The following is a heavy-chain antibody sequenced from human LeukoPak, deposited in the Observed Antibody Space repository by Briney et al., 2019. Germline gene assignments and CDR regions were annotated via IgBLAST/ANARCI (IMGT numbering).Heavy chain of an antibody. V-gene: IGHV4-4*02. D-gene: IGHD3-22*01. CDR2: IYHSGST. CDR3: ARVTPDSSGYYSDY. J-gene: IGHJ4*02. CDR1: GGSISSSNW. Sequence: MPSETLSLTCAVSGGSISSSNWWSWVRQPPGKGLEWIGEIYHSGSTNYNPSLKGRVTISVDKSKNQFSLKLSSVTAADTAVYYCARVTPDSSGYYSDYWGQGTLVTVSS.